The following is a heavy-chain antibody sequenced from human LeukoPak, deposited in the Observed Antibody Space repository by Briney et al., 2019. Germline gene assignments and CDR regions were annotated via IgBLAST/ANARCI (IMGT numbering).Heavy chain of an antibody. Sequence: SETLSLTCTVSGGSISSGDYYWSWIRQPPGEGLEWIGYIYYSGSTYYNPSLKSRVTISVDTSKNQFSLKLSSVTAADTAVYYCARDHPRKYSGSYHFDYWGQGTLVTVSS. CDR2: IYYSGST. V-gene: IGHV4-30-4*01. CDR3: ARDHPRKYSGSYHFDY. J-gene: IGHJ4*02. D-gene: IGHD1-26*01. CDR1: GGSISSGDYY.